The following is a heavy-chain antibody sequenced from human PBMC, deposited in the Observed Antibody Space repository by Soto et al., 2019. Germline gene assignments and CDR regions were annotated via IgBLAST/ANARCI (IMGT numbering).Heavy chain of an antibody. V-gene: IGHV4-39*02. J-gene: IGHJ4*02. Sequence: QLHLQESGPGLLKPSGTLSLTRSVSGGSISSSPYYWGWIRQPPGKGLEWIGSVFNSGTTYYHPSLKSRLTIAVDTSRNHFTLNLTSVTASDTAVYYCARNAAGGAYLYWGQGILVAVSS. D-gene: IGHD3-16*01. CDR1: GGSISSSPYY. CDR3: ARNAAGGAYLY. CDR2: VFNSGTT.